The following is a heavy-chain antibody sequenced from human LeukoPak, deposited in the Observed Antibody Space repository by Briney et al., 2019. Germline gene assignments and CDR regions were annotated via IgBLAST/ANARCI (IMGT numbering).Heavy chain of an antibody. J-gene: IGHJ4*02. CDR2: ISSSSSYI. CDR3: ARDQARYCSGGSCSYFDY. CDR1: GFTFSSYS. V-gene: IGHV3-21*01. Sequence: PGGSLRLSCAASGFTFSSYSMNWVRQAPGKGLEWVSSISSSSSYIYYADSVKGRFTISRDNDKSSLYLQINSLRAEDTAVYYRARDQARYCSGGSCSYFDYWGQGTLVTVSS. D-gene: IGHD2-15*01.